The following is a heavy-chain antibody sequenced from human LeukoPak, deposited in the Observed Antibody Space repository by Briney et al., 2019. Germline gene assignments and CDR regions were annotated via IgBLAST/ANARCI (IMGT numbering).Heavy chain of an antibody. V-gene: IGHV3-23*01. D-gene: IGHD3-22*01. CDR2: ISNSGGTT. CDR1: GFTFSSYA. J-gene: IGHJ4*02. CDR3: ARGVYYYDSSGYYYRTWFDY. Sequence: GGSLRLSCAASGFTFSSYAMSWVRQAPGKGLEWVSTISNSGGTTYYADSVKGRFTISRDNAKNSLYLQMNSLRAEDTAVYYCARGVYYYDSSGYYYRTWFDYWGQGTLVTVSS.